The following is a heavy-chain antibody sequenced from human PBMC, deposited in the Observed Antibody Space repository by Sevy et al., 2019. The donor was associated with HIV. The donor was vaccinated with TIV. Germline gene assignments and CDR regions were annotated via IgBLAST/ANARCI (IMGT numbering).Heavy chain of an antibody. D-gene: IGHD4-17*01. CDR1: GFTFSSYW. CDR2: IKQDGSEK. CDR3: ARGSVRPPDFTVTDY. J-gene: IGHJ4*02. V-gene: IGHV3-7*03. Sequence: GGSLRLSCAASGFTFSSYWMSWVRQAPGKGLEWVANIKQDGSEKYYVDSVKGRFTISRDNAKNSLYLQMNSLRAEDTAVYYCARGSVRPPDFTVTDYWGQGTLVTVSS.